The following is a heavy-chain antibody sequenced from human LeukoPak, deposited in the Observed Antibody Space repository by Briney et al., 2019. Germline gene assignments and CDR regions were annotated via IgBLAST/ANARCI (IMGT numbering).Heavy chain of an antibody. CDR3: AKDATMALDWFDP. D-gene: IGHD3-10*01. Sequence: GGSLRLSCAASGFIFTHHAMIWIRQAPGKGLEWVSAITGSGDHIYYADSVKGRFTISRDNSKNTLYLQMNSLRAEDTAVYYCAKDATMALDWFDPWGQGTLVTVSS. CDR1: GFIFTHHA. V-gene: IGHV3-23*01. CDR2: ITGSGDHI. J-gene: IGHJ5*02.